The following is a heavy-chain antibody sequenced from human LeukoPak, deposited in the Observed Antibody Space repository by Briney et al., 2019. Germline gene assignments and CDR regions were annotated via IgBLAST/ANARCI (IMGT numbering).Heavy chain of an antibody. V-gene: IGHV4-39*07. Sequence: SETLSLTCTVSGGSIRSSYYYWGWIRQPPGKGLEWIGSIYDSGSTYYNPSLKSRVTISVDASKNQFSLKLNSVTAADTAVYYCARVAVAGTAYYFDYWGQGTLVTVSS. CDR3: ARVAVAGTAYYFDY. J-gene: IGHJ4*02. D-gene: IGHD6-19*01. CDR2: IYDSGST. CDR1: GGSIRSSYYY.